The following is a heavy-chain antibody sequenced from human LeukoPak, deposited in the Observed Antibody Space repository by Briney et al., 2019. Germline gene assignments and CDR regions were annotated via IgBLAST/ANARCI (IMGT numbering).Heavy chain of an antibody. J-gene: IGHJ3*01. Sequence: PGGSLRLSCAGSGFTFNTDAMTWVRQAPGKGLEWVSAITASGFGTYYADSVKGRFTISKDNSKNTLYLQMNDLRVEDTAVFYCAKASRLSGTPWRVFDFWGRGTMVTVS. CDR1: GFTFNTDA. V-gene: IGHV3-23*01. D-gene: IGHD1-1*01. CDR3: AKASRLSGTPWRVFDF. CDR2: ITASGFGT.